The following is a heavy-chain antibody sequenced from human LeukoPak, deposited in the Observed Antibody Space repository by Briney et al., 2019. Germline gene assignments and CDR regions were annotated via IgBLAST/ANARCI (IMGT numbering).Heavy chain of an antibody. Sequence: GESLKISCKGSGYSFTSYWIGWVRQMPGKGLEWMGIIYPGDSDTRYSPSFQGQVTISADKSISTAYMQWSRLKASHTAMYYCARQAPLAYCGGDCYSGYWGQGTLVTVSS. CDR2: IYPGDSDT. D-gene: IGHD2-21*01. CDR1: GYSFTSYW. J-gene: IGHJ4*02. CDR3: ARQAPLAYCGGDCYSGY. V-gene: IGHV5-51*01.